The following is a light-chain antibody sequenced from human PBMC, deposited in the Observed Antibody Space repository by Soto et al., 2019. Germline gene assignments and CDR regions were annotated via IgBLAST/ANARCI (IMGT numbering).Light chain of an antibody. CDR3: QQFNNYPRT. Sequence: DIQVTQSPSFLFASVGDRVTITCRASQGISSYLAWYQQKPGRAPKLLIHSASTLQSGVPSRFSGSGSGTEFTLTITSLQPEDFATYYCQQFNNYPRTFGQGTKLEIK. CDR1: QGISSY. J-gene: IGKJ2*01. CDR2: SAS. V-gene: IGKV1-9*01.